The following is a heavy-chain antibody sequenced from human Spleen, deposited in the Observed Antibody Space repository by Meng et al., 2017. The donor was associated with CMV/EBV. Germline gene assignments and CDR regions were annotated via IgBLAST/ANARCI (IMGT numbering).Heavy chain of an antibody. V-gene: IGHV1-2*02. CDR2: INPNSGGT. Sequence: ASVKVSCKASGYTFTGYYMHWVRQAPGQGLEWMGWINPNSGGTNYAQKFQGRVTMTRDTSISTAYMELSRLRSDDTAVYYCARDSLYSYGSGAFDIWGQGTMVTVSS. J-gene: IGHJ3*02. CDR1: GYTFTGYY. D-gene: IGHD5-18*01. CDR3: ARDSLYSYGSGAFDI.